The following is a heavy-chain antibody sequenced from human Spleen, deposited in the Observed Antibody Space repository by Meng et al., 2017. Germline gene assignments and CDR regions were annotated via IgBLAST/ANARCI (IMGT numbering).Heavy chain of an antibody. CDR1: GFTFSRYA. Sequence: GESLKISCAASGFTFSRYAMSWVRQAPGRGLEWVSVISGSGGRTYYADSVKGRFTISRDNSKNTVFLQINSLRAEDTAVYYCARSPIDKYDLSALPLDYWGQGTLVTVSS. V-gene: IGHV3-23*01. CDR3: ARSPIDKYDLSALPLDY. CDR2: ISGSGGRT. J-gene: IGHJ4*02. D-gene: IGHD3-22*01.